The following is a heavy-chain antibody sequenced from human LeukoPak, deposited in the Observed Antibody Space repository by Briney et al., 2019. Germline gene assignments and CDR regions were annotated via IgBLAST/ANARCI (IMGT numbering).Heavy chain of an antibody. Sequence: PSKTLSLSCTASGGSISSSSYYWGWIRQPPGQGLESIGSIYYSGSTYYNPSLKSRVTISVDTSKNQFSLKLSSVTAADTAVYYCARHTSYYYDSSGYPENWFDPWGQGTLVTVSS. CDR1: GGSISSSSYY. J-gene: IGHJ5*02. CDR2: IYYSGST. CDR3: ARHTSYYYDSSGYPENWFDP. V-gene: IGHV4-39*01. D-gene: IGHD3-22*01.